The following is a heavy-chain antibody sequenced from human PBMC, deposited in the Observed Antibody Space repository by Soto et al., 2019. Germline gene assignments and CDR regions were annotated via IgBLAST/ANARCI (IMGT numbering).Heavy chain of an antibody. J-gene: IGHJ6*02. V-gene: IGHV4-34*01. D-gene: IGHD6-19*01. CDR2: INHSGST. CDR3: ARGLYSSGWYRNYYGMDV. CDR1: GGSLSGYY. Sequence: PSETLSLTCAVYGGSLSGYYWSWIRQPPGKGLEWIGEINHSGSTNYNPSLKSRVTISVDTSKNQFSLKLSSVTAADTAVYYCARGLYSSGWYRNYYGMDVWGQGTTVTVSS.